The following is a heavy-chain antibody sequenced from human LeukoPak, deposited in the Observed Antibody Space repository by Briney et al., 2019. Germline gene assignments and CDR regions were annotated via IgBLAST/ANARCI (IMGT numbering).Heavy chain of an antibody. V-gene: IGHV1-2*04. CDR1: GYTFTGYY. J-gene: IGHJ6*02. CDR2: INPNSGGT. D-gene: IGHD6-19*01. CDR3: ARGSSSGWSFKDYYYGMDV. Sequence: ASVKVSCKASGYTFTGYYMHWMRQAPGQGLEWMGWINPNSGGTNYAQKFQGWVTMTRDTSISTAYMELSRLRSDDTAVYYCARGSSSGWSFKDYYYGMDVWGQGTTVTVSS.